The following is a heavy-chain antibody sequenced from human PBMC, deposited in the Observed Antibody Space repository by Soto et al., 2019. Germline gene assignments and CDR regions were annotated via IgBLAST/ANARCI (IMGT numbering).Heavy chain of an antibody. CDR2: ISSSSSYI. CDR3: ARDLYGDYINWFDP. CDR1: GFTFSSYS. V-gene: IGHV3-21*01. Sequence: PGGSLRLSCGASGFTFSSYSMNWVRQAPGKGLEWVSSISSSSSYIYYADSVKGRFTISRDNAKNSLYLQMNSLRAEDTAVYYCARDLYGDYINWFDPWGQGTLVTVSS. J-gene: IGHJ5*02. D-gene: IGHD4-17*01.